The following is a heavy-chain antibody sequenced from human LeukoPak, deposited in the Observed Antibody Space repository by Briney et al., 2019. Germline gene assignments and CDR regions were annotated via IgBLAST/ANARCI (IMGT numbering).Heavy chain of an antibody. D-gene: IGHD6-19*01. J-gene: IGHJ2*01. CDR2: INAGGGST. Sequence: GGSLRLSCAVSGFTFSSYAMTWVRQAPGKGLEWVSFINAGGGSTYYADSVKGRFTISRDNSKNTLYLQMNSLRAEDTAVYYCARGQAVSAGGFDLWGRGTLVTVSS. CDR1: GFTFSSYA. V-gene: IGHV3-23*01. CDR3: ARGQAVSAGGFDL.